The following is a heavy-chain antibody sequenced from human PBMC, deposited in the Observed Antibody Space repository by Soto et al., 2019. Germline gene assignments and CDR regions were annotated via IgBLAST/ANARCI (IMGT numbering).Heavy chain of an antibody. D-gene: IGHD3-10*01. V-gene: IGHV4-59*01. Sequence: SETLSLTCTVSGGSISSYYWSWIRQPPGKGLEWIGYIYYSGSTKYNPSLKSRVTISVDTSKNRFSLRLSSVTAADTAVYYCARVWGGAFDFWGQGTMVTFSS. CDR3: ARVWGGAFDF. J-gene: IGHJ3*01. CDR1: GGSISSYY. CDR2: IYYSGST.